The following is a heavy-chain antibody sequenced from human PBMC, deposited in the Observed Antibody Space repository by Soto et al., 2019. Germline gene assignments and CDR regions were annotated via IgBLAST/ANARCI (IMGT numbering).Heavy chain of an antibody. V-gene: IGHV4-61*01. CDR2: IYYSGST. J-gene: IGHJ3*02. CDR3: ARYDSSGGRAFDI. Sequence: SETLSLTCTVSGGSVSSGNYYWSWIRQPPGKGLEWIGYIYYSGSTYYNPSLKSRVTISVDTSKNQFSLKLISVAAADTAVYYCARYDSSGGRAFDIWGQGTMVT. CDR1: GGSVSSGNYY. D-gene: IGHD3-22*01.